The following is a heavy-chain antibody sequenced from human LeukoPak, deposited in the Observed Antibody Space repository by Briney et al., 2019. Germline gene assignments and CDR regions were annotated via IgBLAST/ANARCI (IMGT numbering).Heavy chain of an antibody. CDR1: GFTFSSYA. V-gene: IGHV3-30*04. CDR3: AREAPYYFDY. CDR2: ISYDGSNK. Sequence: GGSLRLSCAASGFTFSSYAMHWVRQAPGKGPEWVAVISYDGSNKYYADSVKGRFTISRDNSKNTLYLQMNSLRAEDTAVYYCAREAPYYFDYWGQGTLVTVSS. J-gene: IGHJ4*02.